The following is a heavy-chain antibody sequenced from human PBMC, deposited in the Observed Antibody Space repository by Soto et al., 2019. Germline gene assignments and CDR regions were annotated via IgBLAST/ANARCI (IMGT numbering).Heavy chain of an antibody. D-gene: IGHD3-10*01. Sequence: EVQLVQSGAEVKKPGESLRISCKGSGYSFTSYWISWVRQMPGKGLEWMGRIDPSDSYTNYSPSFQGHVTISADKSISTAYLQWSSLKASDTAMYYCARHDMVRGVKVWFDPWGQGTLVTVSS. CDR1: GYSFTSYW. V-gene: IGHV5-10-1*01. CDR3: ARHDMVRGVKVWFDP. CDR2: IDPSDSYT. J-gene: IGHJ5*02.